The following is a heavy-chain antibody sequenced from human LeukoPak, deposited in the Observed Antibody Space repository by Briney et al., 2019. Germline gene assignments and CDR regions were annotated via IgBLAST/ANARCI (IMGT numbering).Heavy chain of an antibody. CDR1: GYTFTSYG. CDR2: MNPNSGNT. CDR3: ARGWGVLSGSRNLNDY. Sequence: ASVKVSCKASGYTFTSYGISWVRQATGQGLEWMGWMNPNSGNTGYAQKFQGRVTMTRNTSISTAYMELSSLRSEDTAVYYCARGWGVLSGSRNLNDYWGQGTLVTVSS. J-gene: IGHJ4*02. V-gene: IGHV1-8*02. D-gene: IGHD1-26*01.